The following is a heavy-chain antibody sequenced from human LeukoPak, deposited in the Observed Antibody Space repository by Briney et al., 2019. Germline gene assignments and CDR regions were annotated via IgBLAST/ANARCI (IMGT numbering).Heavy chain of an antibody. V-gene: IGHV4-4*02. Sequence: SETLSLTCAVSGGSISYSKWWSWVRQPPGKGLEWIGEIHHSGSTHYNPSLNSRVTISVDKSKNQFSLKLSSVTAADTAVYYCASRDSSSWLFDYWGQGTLVTVSS. CDR2: IHHSGST. CDR1: GGSISYSKW. CDR3: ASRDSSSWLFDY. D-gene: IGHD6-13*01. J-gene: IGHJ4*02.